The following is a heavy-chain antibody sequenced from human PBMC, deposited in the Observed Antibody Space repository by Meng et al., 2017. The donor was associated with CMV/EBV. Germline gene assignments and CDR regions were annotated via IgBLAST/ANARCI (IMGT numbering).Heavy chain of an antibody. CDR3: ARRPSIAARPWPFDI. J-gene: IGHJ3*02. V-gene: IGHV4-39*01. D-gene: IGHD6-6*01. Sequence: SELLSSTCTLPGGSFSSINYYWGWIRQPPGKGLEWIGSIYDSGSTYYNPSLKSRVTISVDTTKNQFSLRLSSVTAADTAVYYCARRPSIAARPWPFDIWGQGTMVTVSS. CDR1: GGSFSSINYY. CDR2: IYDSGST.